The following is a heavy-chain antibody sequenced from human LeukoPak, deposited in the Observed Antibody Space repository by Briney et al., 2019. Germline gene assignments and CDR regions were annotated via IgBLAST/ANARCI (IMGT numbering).Heavy chain of an antibody. J-gene: IGHJ4*02. CDR2: ISSSSSYI. D-gene: IGHD5-12*01. Sequence: GGSLRLSCAASGFTFSSYSMNWVRQAPGKGLEWVSSISSSSSYIYYADSVKGRFTISRDNSKNTLYLQMNSLRAEDTAIYYCAKVEVDIVATILDSYYFDYWGQGTLVTVSS. CDR3: AKVEVDIVATILDSYYFDY. V-gene: IGHV3-21*04. CDR1: GFTFSSYS.